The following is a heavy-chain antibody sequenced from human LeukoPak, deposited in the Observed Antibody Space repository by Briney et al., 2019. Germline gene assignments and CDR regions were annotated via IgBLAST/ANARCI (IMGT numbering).Heavy chain of an antibody. V-gene: IGHV1-46*01. CDR1: GYTFTSYD. J-gene: IGHJ4*02. Sequence: ASVKVSCKASGYTFTSYDINWVRQATGQGLEWMGIINPSGGSTSYAQKFQGRVTMTRDMSTSTVYMELSSLRSEDTAVYYCARGEENLMGDYWGQGTLVTVSS. CDR3: ARGEENLMGDY. CDR2: INPSGGST. D-gene: IGHD2-8*01.